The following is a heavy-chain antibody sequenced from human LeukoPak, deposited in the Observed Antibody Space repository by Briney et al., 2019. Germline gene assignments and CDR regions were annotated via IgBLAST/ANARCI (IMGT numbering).Heavy chain of an antibody. CDR2: IYYSGST. J-gene: IGHJ5*02. V-gene: IGHV4-59*01. Sequence: SETVSLTCTVSGDSITSYYWSWIRQSPGKGLEWIGYIYYSGSTNYNPSPKSRVTISVDTSKNQFSLKVRSVTAADTAVYYCARIRASAGSFLDPWGQGILVTVSS. CDR3: ARIRASAGSFLDP. D-gene: IGHD6-13*01. CDR1: GDSITSYY.